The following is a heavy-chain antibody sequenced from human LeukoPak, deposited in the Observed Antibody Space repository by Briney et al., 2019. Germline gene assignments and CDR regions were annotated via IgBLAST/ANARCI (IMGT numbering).Heavy chain of an antibody. CDR3: ARDLRNIVVVPAAMLAFDI. J-gene: IGHJ3*02. Sequence: PSETLSLTCTVSGGSISSGDYYWSWIRQPPGKGLEWIGYIYYSGSTYYNPSLKSRVTISVDTPKNQFSLKLSSVTAADTAVYYCARDLRNIVVVPAAMLAFDIWGQGTMVTVSS. CDR1: GGSISSGDYY. D-gene: IGHD2-2*01. V-gene: IGHV4-30-4*01. CDR2: IYYSGST.